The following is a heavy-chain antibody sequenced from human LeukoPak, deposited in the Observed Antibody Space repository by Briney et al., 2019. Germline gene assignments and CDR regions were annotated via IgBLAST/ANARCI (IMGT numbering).Heavy chain of an antibody. V-gene: IGHV4-61*02. CDR2: IYTSGST. Sequence: SETLSLTCTVSGGSISSGSYYWSWIRQPAGKGLEWIGRIYTSGSTNYNPSLKSRVTMSVDTSKNQFSLKLSSVTAADTAVYYCARVRTGTLYYFDYWGQGTLVTVSS. CDR3: ARVRTGTLYYFDY. D-gene: IGHD1-1*01. J-gene: IGHJ4*02. CDR1: GGSISSGSYY.